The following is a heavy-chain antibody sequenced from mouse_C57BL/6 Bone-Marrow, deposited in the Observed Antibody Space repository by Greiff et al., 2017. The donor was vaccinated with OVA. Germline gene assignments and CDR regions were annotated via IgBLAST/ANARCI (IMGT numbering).Heavy chain of an antibody. CDR2: IDHNSGGT. CDR3: AIRGPGYFDD. J-gene: IGHJ2*01. Sequence: QVQLQPPGAELVKPGASVKLSCKASGYTFTSYWMHWVKQRPGRGLEWIGRIDHNSGGTKYNEKFKSKATLTVDKPSITAYMQLSILTSEDAAVYYCAIRGPGYFDDWGQVTTLTVSS. CDR1: GYTFTSYW. V-gene: IGHV1-72*01.